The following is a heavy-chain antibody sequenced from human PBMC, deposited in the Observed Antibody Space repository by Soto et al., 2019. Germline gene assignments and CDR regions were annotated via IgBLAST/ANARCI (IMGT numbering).Heavy chain of an antibody. V-gene: IGHV1-2*04. CDR2: INPNSGGT. J-gene: IGHJ6*02. CDR3: ARNQEATIGDYYYYGMDV. Sequence: QVQLVQSGAEVKKPGASVKVSCKASGYTFTGYYMHWVRQAPGQGLEWMGWINPNSGGTNYAQKFQGWVTMTRDTXIXTXXMDLSRLRSDDTAVYYCARNQEATIGDYYYYGMDVWGQGTTVTVSS. CDR1: GYTFTGYY. D-gene: IGHD5-12*01.